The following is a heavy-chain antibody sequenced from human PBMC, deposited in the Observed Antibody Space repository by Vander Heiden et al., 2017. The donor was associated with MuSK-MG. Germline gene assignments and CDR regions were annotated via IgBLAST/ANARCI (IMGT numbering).Heavy chain of an antibody. CDR3: TSSGSSSWYLGY. J-gene: IGHJ4*02. D-gene: IGHD6-13*01. Sequence: EVQLVESGGGLVQPGGSLKLSCAASGFTFSGSAMHWVRQASGKGLEWVGRIRSKANSYATAEAAAVKGRFTISRDDSKNTAYLKMNSLKTEDTAVYYCTSSGSSSWYLGYWGQGTLVTVSS. CDR1: GFTFSGSA. V-gene: IGHV3-73*02. CDR2: IRSKANSYAT.